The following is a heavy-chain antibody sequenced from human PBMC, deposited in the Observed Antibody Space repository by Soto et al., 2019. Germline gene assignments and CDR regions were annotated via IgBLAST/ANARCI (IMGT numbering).Heavy chain of an antibody. J-gene: IGHJ4*02. D-gene: IGHD1-1*01. CDR3: AHRLSGYNWNGGYFDY. CDR2: IYWDDDK. CDR1: GFSLTSRPMG. V-gene: IGHV2-5*02. Sequence: QITLKESAPTRVKPTQTLTLTCTFSGFSLTSRPMGVGWIRQPPGKALEWLAFIYWDDDKRYSPSLRSRLSITKDTSGNQVVLTMTNMDPVDTATYYCAHRLSGYNWNGGYFDYCGQGVLVTVSS.